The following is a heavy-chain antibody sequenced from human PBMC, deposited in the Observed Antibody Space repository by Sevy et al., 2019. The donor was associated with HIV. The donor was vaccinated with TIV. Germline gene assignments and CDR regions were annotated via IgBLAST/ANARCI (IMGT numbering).Heavy chain of an antibody. Sequence: ASVKVSCKASGYTFTSYGISWVRQAPGQGLEWMGWISAYNGNTNYAQKLQGRVTMTTDTSTSTAYRELRSLRSDDTDVYYCAREMVGVYCVGDCLFDYWGQGTLVTVSS. D-gene: IGHD2-21*02. V-gene: IGHV1-18*04. CDR2: ISAYNGNT. J-gene: IGHJ4*02. CDR3: AREMVGVYCVGDCLFDY. CDR1: GYTFTSYG.